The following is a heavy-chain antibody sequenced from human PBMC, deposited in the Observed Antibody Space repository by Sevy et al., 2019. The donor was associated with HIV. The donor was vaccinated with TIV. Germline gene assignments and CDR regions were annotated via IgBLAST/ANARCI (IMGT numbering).Heavy chain of an antibody. CDR3: ARLTVAGLGSWFDP. CDR1: GGTFNRYA. CDR2: IIPIFGTT. Sequence: ASVKVSCKASGGTFNRYAISWVRQAPGHGLEWLGGIIPIFGTTNYAQKFQGRVTITADESTSTAYMEVSSLRSEDTPVYYCARLTVAGLGSWFDPWGHGTLVTISS. V-gene: IGHV1-69*13. J-gene: IGHJ5*02. D-gene: IGHD6-19*01.